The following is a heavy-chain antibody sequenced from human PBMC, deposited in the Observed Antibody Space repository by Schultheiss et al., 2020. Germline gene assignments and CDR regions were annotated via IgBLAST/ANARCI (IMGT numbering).Heavy chain of an antibody. J-gene: IGHJ4*02. Sequence: GESLKISCAASGFTVSSNYMSWVRQAPGKGLEWVSVIYSGGSTYYADSVKGRFTISRHNSKNTLYLQMNSLRAEDTAVYYCARDLEGFDYWGQGTLVTVSS. CDR1: GFTVSSNY. CDR3: ARDLEGFDY. V-gene: IGHV3-53*04. CDR2: IYSGGST.